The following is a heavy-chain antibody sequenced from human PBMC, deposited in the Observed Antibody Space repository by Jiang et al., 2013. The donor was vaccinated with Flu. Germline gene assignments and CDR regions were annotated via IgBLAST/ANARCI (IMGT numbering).Heavy chain of an antibody. J-gene: IGHJ4*02. CDR3: ASGPTVVGGY. CDR2: IYYSGST. D-gene: IGHD4-23*01. V-gene: IGHV4-39*01. Sequence: GPGLVKPSETLSLTCTVSGGSISSSSYYWGWILQPPGKGLEWIGSIYYSGSTYYNPSLKSRVTISVDTSKNQFSLKLSSVTAADTAVYYCASGPTVVGGYWGQGTLVTVSS. CDR1: GGSISSSSYY.